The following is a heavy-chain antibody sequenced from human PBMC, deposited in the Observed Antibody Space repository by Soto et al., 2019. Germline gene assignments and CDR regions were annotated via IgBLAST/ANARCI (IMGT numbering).Heavy chain of an antibody. V-gene: IGHV2-5*02. D-gene: IGHD2-15*01. CDR2: IYWDDDK. J-gene: IGHJ4*02. Sequence: QITLKESGPTLVKPTQTLTLTCTFSGFSLSTSGVGVGWIRQPPGKALECLTFIYWDDDKRNSPFLKSRLTITMDTSKNQVVLTMTNMDPVDTATYYCAHLVVAVITYYFDSWGQGTLVTVSS. CDR1: GFSLSTSGVG. CDR3: AHLVVAVITYYFDS.